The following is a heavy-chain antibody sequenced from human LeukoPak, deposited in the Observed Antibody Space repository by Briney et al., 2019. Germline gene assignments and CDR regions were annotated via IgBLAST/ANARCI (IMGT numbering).Heavy chain of an antibody. Sequence: GGSLRLSCAASGFTFSDYYMSWIRQAPGKGLEWVSYISSSSSYTNYADSVKGRFTISRDNAKNSLYLQMNSLRAEDTAVYYCASRAEYSGLDYWGQGTLVTVSS. D-gene: IGHD1-26*01. V-gene: IGHV3-11*03. CDR3: ASRAEYSGLDY. CDR2: ISSSSSYT. CDR1: GFTFSDYY. J-gene: IGHJ4*02.